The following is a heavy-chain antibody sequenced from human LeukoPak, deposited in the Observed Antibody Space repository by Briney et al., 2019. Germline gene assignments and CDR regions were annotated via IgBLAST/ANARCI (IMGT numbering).Heavy chain of an antibody. CDR1: GYTFTGYY. CDR2: INPNSGGT. D-gene: IGHD6-13*01. J-gene: IGHJ6*03. CDR3: ARDYSYSSSWRYYYYYMDV. V-gene: IGHV1-2*02. Sequence: ASVKVSRKASGYTFTGYYMHWVRQAAGQGLEWMGWINPNSGGTNYAQKFQGRVTMTRDTSISTAYMELSRLRSDDTAVYYCARDYSYSSSWRYYYYYMDVWGKGTTVTVSS.